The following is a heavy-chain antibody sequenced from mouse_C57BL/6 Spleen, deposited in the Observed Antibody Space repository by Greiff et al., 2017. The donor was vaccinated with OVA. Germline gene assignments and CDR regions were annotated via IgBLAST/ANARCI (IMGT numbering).Heavy chain of an antibody. CDR3: ARDYYGSSFAY. J-gene: IGHJ3*01. CDR2: ISSGSSTI. CDR1: GFTFSDYG. Sequence: EVQLVESGGGLVKPGGSLKLSCAASGFTFSDYGMHWVRQAPETGLEWVAYISSGSSTIYYADTVKGRFTISRDNAKNTLFLQMTSLRSEDTAMYYCARDYYGSSFAYWGQGTLVTVSA. V-gene: IGHV5-17*01. D-gene: IGHD1-1*01.